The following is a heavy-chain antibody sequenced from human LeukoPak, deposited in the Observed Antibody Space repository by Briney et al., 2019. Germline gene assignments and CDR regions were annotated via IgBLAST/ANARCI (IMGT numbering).Heavy chain of an antibody. D-gene: IGHD2-2*02. CDR1: GYTFTSYY. V-gene: IGHV1-46*01. J-gene: IGHJ6*03. CDR2: INPSGGST. CDR3: ARVAAEVVGVPGAIGFGWLRRDYYYMDV. Sequence: ASVKVSCKASGYTFTSYYMHWVRQAPGEGLEWMGIINPSGGSTSYAQKFQGRVTMTRDMSTSTVYMELSSLRSDDTAVYYCARVAAEVVGVPGAIGFGWLRRDYYYMDVWGKGTTVTVSS.